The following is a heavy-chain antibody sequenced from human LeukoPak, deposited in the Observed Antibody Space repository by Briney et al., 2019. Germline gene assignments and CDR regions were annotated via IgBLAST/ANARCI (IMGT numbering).Heavy chain of an antibody. D-gene: IGHD6-19*01. J-gene: IGHJ3*02. Sequence: KSSETLSLTCTVSGGSISSYYWSWIRQPPGEGLEWIGFIYYSGSTNYNPSLKSRVTISVDTSKNQFSLKLSSVTAADTAVYYCAREWDMYSSGWLDAFDIWGQGTMVTVSS. CDR1: GGSISSYY. CDR3: AREWDMYSSGWLDAFDI. CDR2: IYYSGST. V-gene: IGHV4-59*01.